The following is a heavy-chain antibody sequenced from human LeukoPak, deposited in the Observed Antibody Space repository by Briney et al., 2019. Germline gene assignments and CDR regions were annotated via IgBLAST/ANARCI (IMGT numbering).Heavy chain of an antibody. Sequence: GGSLRLSCAASGFTFSSYGMHWVRQAPGKGLEWVAFIRYDGSNKYYADSVKGRFTISRDNSKNTLCLQMNSLRAEDTAVYYCARVWAAAQGGPWFDPWGQGTLVTVSS. CDR3: ARVWAAAQGGPWFDP. D-gene: IGHD6-13*01. V-gene: IGHV3-30*02. J-gene: IGHJ5*02. CDR1: GFTFSSYG. CDR2: IRYDGSNK.